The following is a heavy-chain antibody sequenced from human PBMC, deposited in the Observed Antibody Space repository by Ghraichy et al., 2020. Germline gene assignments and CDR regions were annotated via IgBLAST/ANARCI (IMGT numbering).Heavy chain of an antibody. Sequence: SQTLSLTCTVSGGSISSGGRYWNWIRQHPGKGLEWIGYIYYNGGTDYNPSLRGRVSISMDTSRNQFSLKVNSLPAADTAVYYCARSAEGSGSFQLHWFDPLAQGILVTVSS. CDR3: ARSAEGSGSFQLHWFDP. V-gene: IGHV4-31*03. CDR1: GGSISSGGRY. CDR2: IYYNGGT. J-gene: IGHJ5*02. D-gene: IGHD3-10*01.